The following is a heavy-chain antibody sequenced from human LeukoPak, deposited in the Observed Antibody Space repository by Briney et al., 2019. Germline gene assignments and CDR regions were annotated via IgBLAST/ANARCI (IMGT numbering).Heavy chain of an antibody. J-gene: IGHJ4*02. CDR1: GFSFDNYA. CDR3: AKGWTYYYDSSGQLNY. D-gene: IGHD3-22*01. V-gene: IGHV3-9*01. CDR2: INWNSGSI. Sequence: GGSLRLSCAASGFSFDNYAMHWVRQAPGKGLEWVSGINWNSGSIGYADSVKGRFTISRDNAKNSLYLHMNSLGAEDTALYYCAKGWTYYYDSSGQLNYWGQGTLVTVSS.